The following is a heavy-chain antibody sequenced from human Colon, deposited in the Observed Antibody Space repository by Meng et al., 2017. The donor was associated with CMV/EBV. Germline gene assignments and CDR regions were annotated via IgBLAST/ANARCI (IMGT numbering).Heavy chain of an antibody. D-gene: IGHD5-24*01. Sequence: GRSLRLSCEASGFTFSDYYMSWIRQAPGKGLEWVSYISTGSISIYYADSVKGRFTVSRDNARNALYLQMNSLRAEDTAVYYCARSRDRLAPPVFDHWGQGIPVTVSS. J-gene: IGHJ4*02. CDR1: GFTFSDYY. CDR2: ISTGSISI. CDR3: ARSRDRLAPPVFDH. V-gene: IGHV3-11*04.